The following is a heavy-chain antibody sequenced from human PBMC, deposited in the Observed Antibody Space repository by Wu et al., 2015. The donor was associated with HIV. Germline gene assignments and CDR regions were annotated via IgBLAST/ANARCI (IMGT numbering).Heavy chain of an antibody. D-gene: IGHD1-1*01. V-gene: IGHV4-34*01. Sequence: QVQLQQWGAGLLKPSETLSLTCAVYGGSFSGYYWTWIRQPPGKGLEWIGEINHSGSTNYNLSLKSRVTISLDTSKNQFSLKLSSVTAADTAVYYCARGGXWKDAFDIWGQGTMVTVSS. J-gene: IGHJ3*02. CDR2: INHSGST. CDR3: ARGGXWKDAFDI. CDR1: GGSFSGYY.